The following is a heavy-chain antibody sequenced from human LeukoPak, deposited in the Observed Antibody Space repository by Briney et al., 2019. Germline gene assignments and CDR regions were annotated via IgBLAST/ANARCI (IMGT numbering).Heavy chain of an antibody. D-gene: IGHD6-19*01. CDR2: ISSSSSYI. J-gene: IGHJ4*02. V-gene: IGHV3-21*01. CDR1: GFTFSSYS. Sequence: PGGSLRLSCAASGFTFSSYSMNWVRQAPGKGLEWVSSISSSSSYIYHVDSVKGRFTISRDNAKNSLYLQMNSLRAEDTAVYYCAREGIAVAGDFDYWGQGTLVTVSS. CDR3: AREGIAVAGDFDY.